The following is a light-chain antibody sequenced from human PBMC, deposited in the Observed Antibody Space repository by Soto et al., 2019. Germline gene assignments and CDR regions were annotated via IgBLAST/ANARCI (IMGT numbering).Light chain of an antibody. Sequence: VLTQSPGTLSLSPGERATLSCRASQSVPKDYLVWYQHKPGQAPRLLIHGASSRATGIPDRSSGSGSGTDFTLTISRLEPEDFAVYYCQQSSISPLTFGGGTKVDI. CDR3: QQSSISPLT. CDR1: QSVPKDY. V-gene: IGKV3-20*01. CDR2: GAS. J-gene: IGKJ4*01.